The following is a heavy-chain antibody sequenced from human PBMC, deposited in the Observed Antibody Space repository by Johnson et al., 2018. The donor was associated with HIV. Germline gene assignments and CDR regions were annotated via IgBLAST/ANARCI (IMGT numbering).Heavy chain of an antibody. Sequence: QVQLVESGGGVVQPGRSLRLSCAASGFTFSSYAMHWVRQAPGKGLEWVAVISYDGSTKYYADSVKGRFTISRDNSKNTLYLQMDSLGAEDTAVYYCARELRGLCAFDIWGQGTMVTVSS. CDR2: ISYDGSTK. CDR1: GFTFSSYA. D-gene: IGHD4-23*01. V-gene: IGHV3-30-3*01. CDR3: ARELRGLCAFDI. J-gene: IGHJ3*02.